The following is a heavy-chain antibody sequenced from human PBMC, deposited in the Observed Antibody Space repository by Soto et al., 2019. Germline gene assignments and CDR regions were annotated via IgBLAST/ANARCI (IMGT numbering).Heavy chain of an antibody. D-gene: IGHD1-20*01. Sequence: GGSLRLSCAASGFTFSSYWMSCVRQAPGKGLECVANIKQDGSEKYYVDSVKGRFTISRDNAKNSLYLQMNSLRAEDTAVYYCASNWNDKAYGMDVWGQGTTVTVSS. J-gene: IGHJ6*02. CDR2: IKQDGSEK. V-gene: IGHV3-7*03. CDR1: GFTFSSYW. CDR3: ASNWNDKAYGMDV.